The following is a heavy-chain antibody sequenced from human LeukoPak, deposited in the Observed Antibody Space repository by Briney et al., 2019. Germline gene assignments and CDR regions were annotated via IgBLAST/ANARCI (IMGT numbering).Heavy chain of an antibody. J-gene: IGHJ4*02. CDR3: ARSRAYDYHFDN. D-gene: IGHD5-12*01. CDR2: IYYSGST. Sequence: SETLSLTCTVCGGSISSYYWSWIRQPPGKGLEWIGYIYYSGSTNYNPSLKSRVTISVDTSKNQFSLKLTSVTAADTAVYYCARSRAYDYHFDNWGQGTLVTVYS. V-gene: IGHV4-59*01. CDR1: GGSISSYY.